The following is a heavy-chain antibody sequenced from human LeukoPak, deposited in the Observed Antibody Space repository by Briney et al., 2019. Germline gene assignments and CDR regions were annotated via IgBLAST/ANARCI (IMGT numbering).Heavy chain of an antibody. J-gene: IGHJ4*02. V-gene: IGHV3-48*03. CDR1: GFPFRNYV. D-gene: IGHD5-18*01. CDR2: INHNGETI. CDR3: XXXXXXXXXXXXXXRRKKTAPADY. Sequence: GGSLRLSCAASGFPFRNYVMSWVRQAPGKGLEWVSYINHNGETIYYADSVKGRFTISRDNAKNSLYLQMNSLKAEDTAVYYXXXXXXXXXXXXXXXRRKKTAPADYWGQGTLVTVSS.